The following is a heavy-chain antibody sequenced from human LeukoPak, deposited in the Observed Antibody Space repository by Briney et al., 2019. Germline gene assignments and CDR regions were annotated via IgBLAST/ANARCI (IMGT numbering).Heavy chain of an antibody. Sequence: PSETLSLTCTVSGGSISSGDWWSWVRQPPGKGLEWIGEIYQSGSTNYNPSLKSRVTISVDKSKNQLFLKLSSVTAADTAVYYCVKDGGHTALDPWGQGTQVTVSS. CDR2: IYQSGST. CDR1: GGSISSGDW. D-gene: IGHD3-16*01. J-gene: IGHJ5*02. CDR3: VKDGGHTALDP. V-gene: IGHV4-4*02.